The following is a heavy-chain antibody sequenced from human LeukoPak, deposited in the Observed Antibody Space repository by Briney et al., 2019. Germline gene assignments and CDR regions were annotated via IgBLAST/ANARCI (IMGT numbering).Heavy chain of an antibody. D-gene: IGHD1-26*01. Sequence: GGSLRLSCAASGFTVSSYSMHWVRQAPGKGLDFVSAISANGRSTYYASSVKGRFTISRDNSKNTLYLQMGSLRAEDLAVYYCARVGLGSGFDYWGQGTLVAVSS. CDR1: GFTVSSYS. V-gene: IGHV3-64*01. CDR2: ISANGRST. J-gene: IGHJ4*02. CDR3: ARVGLGSGFDY.